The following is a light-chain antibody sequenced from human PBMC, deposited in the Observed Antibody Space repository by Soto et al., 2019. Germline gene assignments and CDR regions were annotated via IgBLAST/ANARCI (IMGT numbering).Light chain of an antibody. V-gene: IGKV3-20*01. J-gene: IGKJ2*01. CDR1: QSLRSRY. CDR2: DAS. Sequence: EIVLTQSQGTLSLSPGERATLSCRASQSLRSRYLAWYQQKPGQAPRLLIHDASSRATGVPDRFSGSGSGTDFTLTIYRLEPEDFAVYYCQKYGSSRPYTFGQGTKLEIK. CDR3: QKYGSSRPYT.